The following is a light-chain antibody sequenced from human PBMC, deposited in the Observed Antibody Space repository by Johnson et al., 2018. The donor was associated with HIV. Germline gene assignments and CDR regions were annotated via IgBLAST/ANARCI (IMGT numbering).Light chain of an antibody. V-gene: IGLV1-51*01. J-gene: IGLJ1*01. CDR3: GTWDSSLSAYV. CDR2: DSY. CDR1: SSNIGNNY. Sequence: QSVLTQPPSVSAAPGQKVTISCSGSSSNIGNNYVSWYQQLPGTAPKLLIYDSYKRPSGIPDRFSGSKSGTSATLGITGLQTGDEADNYCGTWDSSLSAYVFGTGTKLTSL.